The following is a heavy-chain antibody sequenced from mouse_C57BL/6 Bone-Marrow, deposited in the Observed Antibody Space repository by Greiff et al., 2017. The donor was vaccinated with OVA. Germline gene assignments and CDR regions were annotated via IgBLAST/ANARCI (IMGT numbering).Heavy chain of an antibody. CDR3: TTYYYVFAY. Sequence: EVQLVESGAELVRPGASVKLSCTASGFNIKDDYMHWVKQRPEQGLEWIGWIDTENGDTEYASKFQGKATITADTSSNTAYLQLSSLTSEDTAVYYCTTYYYVFAYWGQGTLVTVSA. J-gene: IGHJ3*01. D-gene: IGHD1-1*01. CDR1: GFNIKDDY. CDR2: IDTENGDT. V-gene: IGHV14-4*01.